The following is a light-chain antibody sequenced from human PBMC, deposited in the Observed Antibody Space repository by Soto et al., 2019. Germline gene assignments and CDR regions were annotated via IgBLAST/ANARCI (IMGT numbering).Light chain of an antibody. Sequence: QSVLTQPPSVSGAPGQRVTLSCTGNSSNLGAGYDVHWYQQLPGAAPKLVIFGNRNRPSGVPERFSGSKSGTSASLAITGLQAEDEADYYCGTWDSSMSAAGWVFGGGTKLTVL. CDR1: SSNLGAGYD. J-gene: IGLJ3*02. CDR3: GTWDSSMSAAGWV. V-gene: IGLV1-40*01. CDR2: GNR.